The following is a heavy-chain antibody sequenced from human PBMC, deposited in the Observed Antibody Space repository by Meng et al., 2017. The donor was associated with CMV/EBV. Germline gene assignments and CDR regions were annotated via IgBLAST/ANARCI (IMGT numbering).Heavy chain of an antibody. CDR3: AREGHFWSGYADY. CDR1: GGSISSGGYY. D-gene: IGHD3-3*02. J-gene: IGHJ4*02. V-gene: IGHV4-31*02. Sequence: SCTVSGGSISSGGYYWSWIRQHPGKGLEWIGYIYYSGSTYYNPSLKSRVTISVDTSKNQFSLKLSSVTAADTAVYYCAREGHFWSGYADYWGQGTLVTVSS. CDR2: IYYSGST.